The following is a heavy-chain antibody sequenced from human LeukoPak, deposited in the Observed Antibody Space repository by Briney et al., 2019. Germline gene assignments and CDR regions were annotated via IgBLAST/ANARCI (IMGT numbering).Heavy chain of an antibody. J-gene: IGHJ4*02. V-gene: IGHV1-69*01. CDR3: ARGISSYGNGGYYFDY. CDR2: IIPIFGTA. D-gene: IGHD5-18*01. Sequence: GSSVKVSCKASGGTFSSYAISWVRQAPGQGVEWMGGIIPIFGTANYAQKFQGRVTITADESTSTAYMELSSLRSEDTAVYYCARGISSYGNGGYYFDYWGQGTLVTVSS. CDR1: GGTFSSYA.